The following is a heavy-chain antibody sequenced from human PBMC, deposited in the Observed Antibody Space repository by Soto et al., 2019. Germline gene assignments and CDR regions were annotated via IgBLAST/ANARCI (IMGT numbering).Heavy chain of an antibody. CDR3: ARSEILTGTTPPHSYYYYYGMDV. Sequence: SETLSLTCTVSGGSISSGDYYWSWIRQPPGKGLEWIGYIYYSGSTYYNPSLKSRVTISVDTSKNQFSLKLSSVTAADTAVYYCARSEILTGTTPPHSYYYYYGMDVRCQGTTVTVSS. D-gene: IGHD1-7*01. V-gene: IGHV4-30-4*01. CDR1: GGSISSGDYY. J-gene: IGHJ6*02. CDR2: IYYSGST.